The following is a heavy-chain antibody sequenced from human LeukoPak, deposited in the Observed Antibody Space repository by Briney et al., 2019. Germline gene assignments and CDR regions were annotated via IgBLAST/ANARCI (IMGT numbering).Heavy chain of an antibody. CDR2: ISSSSSYI. D-gene: IGHD2-2*01. J-gene: IGHJ4*02. CDR1: GFTFSSYS. V-gene: IGHV3-21*01. Sequence: GGSLRLSCAASGFTFSSYSMNWVRQPPGKGLEWVSSISSSSSYIYYADSVKGRFTISRDNAKNSLYLQMNSLRAEDTAVYYCARDRALVPAAKYSDYWGQGTLVTVSS. CDR3: ARDRALVPAAKYSDY.